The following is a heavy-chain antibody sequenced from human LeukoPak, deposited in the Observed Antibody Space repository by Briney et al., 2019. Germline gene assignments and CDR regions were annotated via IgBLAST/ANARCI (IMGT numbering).Heavy chain of an antibody. Sequence: ASVKVSCKASGYTFTSYGISWVRQAPGQGPEWMGWIAVYNGDAKFLQKFQGRVTLTTDASTNTAYMELRSLTSDDTAVYYCARQAGYSTGWYGGYYDHWGQGTPVTVSA. CDR3: ARQAGYSTGWYGGYYDH. CDR1: GYTFTSYG. V-gene: IGHV1-18*01. CDR2: IAVYNGDA. J-gene: IGHJ4*02. D-gene: IGHD6-19*01.